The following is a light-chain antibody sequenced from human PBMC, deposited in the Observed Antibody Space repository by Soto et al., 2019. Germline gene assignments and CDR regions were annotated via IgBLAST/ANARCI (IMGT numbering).Light chain of an antibody. CDR1: FSDVGSYNL. V-gene: IGLV2-23*01. Sequence: QSALTQPASVSGSPGQSNTISCTGTFSDVGSYNLVSWYQQHPGKAPKLMIYEDTKRPSGVSNRFSGSKSGYTASLTISGLQAEDEADYYCCSYAGSSTVVFGGGTKLTVL. J-gene: IGLJ2*01. CDR2: EDT. CDR3: CSYAGSSTVV.